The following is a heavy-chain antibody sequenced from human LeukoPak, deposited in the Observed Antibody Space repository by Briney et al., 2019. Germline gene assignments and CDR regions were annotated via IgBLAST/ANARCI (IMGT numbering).Heavy chain of an antibody. D-gene: IGHD5-24*01. Sequence: ASQTLSLTCTVAGGSVNTGAYYWSWIRQPPGKGLEWIGYIYQSGVTHYNPSLRSRVTISIDRSKNQISLRLSSVTAADTAVYYCAREEAVYNHFDPWGQGTLVSVSS. CDR3: AREEAVYNHFDP. CDR1: GGSVNTGAYY. CDR2: IYQSGVT. V-gene: IGHV4-30-2*01. J-gene: IGHJ5*02.